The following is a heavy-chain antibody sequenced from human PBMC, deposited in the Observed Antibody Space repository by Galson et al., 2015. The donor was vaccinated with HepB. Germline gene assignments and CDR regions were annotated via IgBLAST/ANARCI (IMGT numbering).Heavy chain of an antibody. V-gene: IGHV1-69*13. CDR1: GGTFSNYV. Sequence: SVKVSCKASGGTFSNYVISWVRQAPGQGLEWMGGIIPIFGSANYAQKFQGRVTITADESTSTAYMELSSLRSGDTAVYYCAGDSFCSGDSCRGDYYYYMDVWGKGTTVTVSS. CDR3: AGDSFCSGDSCRGDYYYYMDV. CDR2: IIPIFGSA. D-gene: IGHD2-15*01. J-gene: IGHJ6*03.